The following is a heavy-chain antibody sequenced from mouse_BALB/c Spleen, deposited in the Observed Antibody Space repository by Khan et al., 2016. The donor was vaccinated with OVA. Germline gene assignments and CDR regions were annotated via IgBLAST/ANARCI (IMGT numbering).Heavy chain of an antibody. D-gene: IGHD2-4*01. V-gene: IGHV2-2*02. Sequence: QVQLKQSGPGLVQPSQSLSITCTVSGFSLANYSVHWVRQSPGKGLEWLGVIWSAGSTDYNAAFISRLTISKDNSRSQVFFKVNSLQPKYTDIYYCARRGYDYGRGALFAYWGQGTLVTVSA. J-gene: IGHJ3*01. CDR2: IWSAGST. CDR1: GFSLANYS. CDR3: ARRGYDYGRGALFAY.